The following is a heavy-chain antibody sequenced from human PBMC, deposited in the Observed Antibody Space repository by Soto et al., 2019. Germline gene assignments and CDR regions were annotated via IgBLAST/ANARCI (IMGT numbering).Heavy chain of an antibody. V-gene: IGHV4-4*02. CDR3: ARLMTMPDYFDY. D-gene: IGHD2-2*01. CDR2: IYPGRST. CDR1: RGSITRTNW. Sequence: SETLSLTCAVSRGSITRTNWWSWVRQPPGKGLEWIGEIYPGRSTDYNPSLKSRVTISIDKSKNQCSLKLTSVTAADTAVYYCARLMTMPDYFDYWGQGTLVTVSS. J-gene: IGHJ4*02.